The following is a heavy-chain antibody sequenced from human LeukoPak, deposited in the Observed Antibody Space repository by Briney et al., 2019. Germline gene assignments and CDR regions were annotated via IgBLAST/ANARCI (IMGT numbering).Heavy chain of an antibody. CDR2: ISFDGSNK. J-gene: IGHJ3*02. CDR3: ARDSAMPVAASDAFDI. CDR1: GFTFRSHA. V-gene: IGHV3-30-3*01. Sequence: RGSLRLSCVGSGFTFRSHAVHWVRQAPGKGLEWVAVISFDGSNKYYTDSVKGRFTISRDNSKNTLFLQMNSLRSEDTAVYYCARDSAMPVAASDAFDIWGQGTMVTVSS. D-gene: IGHD6-19*01.